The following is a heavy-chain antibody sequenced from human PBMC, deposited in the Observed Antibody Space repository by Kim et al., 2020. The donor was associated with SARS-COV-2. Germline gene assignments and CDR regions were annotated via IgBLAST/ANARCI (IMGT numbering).Heavy chain of an antibody. CDR3: ARHGSVVVPAGIVGHA. Sequence: SETLSLTCIVSGGSISSSGSYWGWIRQPPGKGLEWIGSIYYSGSTYYKPSLKSRVTISVDTSEKQFSLKLSSVTAADTAVYYCARHGSVVVPAGIVGHA. CDR2: IYYSGST. CDR1: GGSISSSGSY. V-gene: IGHV4-39*01. D-gene: IGHD2-2*01. J-gene: IGHJ3*01.